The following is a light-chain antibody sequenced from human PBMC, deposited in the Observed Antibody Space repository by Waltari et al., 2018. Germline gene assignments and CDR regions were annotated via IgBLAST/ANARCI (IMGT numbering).Light chain of an antibody. V-gene: IGKV1-5*03. Sequence: DIQMTQSPSTLSASLGDRVTFTCRASQSISSWLAWYQQKPGKAPKLLIYKASSLESGVPSRFSGSGSGTEFTLTISSLQPDDFATYYCQQYNSYSPSYTFGQGTKLEIK. CDR1: QSISSW. J-gene: IGKJ2*01. CDR2: KAS. CDR3: QQYNSYSPSYT.